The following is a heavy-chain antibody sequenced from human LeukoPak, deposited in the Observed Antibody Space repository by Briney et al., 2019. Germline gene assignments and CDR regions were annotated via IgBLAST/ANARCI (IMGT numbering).Heavy chain of an antibody. CDR3: AKDSRWPNDAFDI. Sequence: GGSLRLSCAASGFTFSSYSMNWVRQAPGKGLEWVSAIGVSGDTYYAGSVKGRFTISRDNSKNTVYLQMNSLRADDTAVYYCAKDSRWPNDAFDIWGQGTLVTVSS. V-gene: IGHV3-23*01. CDR2: IGVSGDT. D-gene: IGHD6-13*01. J-gene: IGHJ3*02. CDR1: GFTFSSYS.